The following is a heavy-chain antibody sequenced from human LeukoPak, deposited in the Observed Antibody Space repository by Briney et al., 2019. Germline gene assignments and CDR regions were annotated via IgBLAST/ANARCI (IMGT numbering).Heavy chain of an antibody. CDR2: TDSDGSST. Sequence: GGSLRLSCAASGFTFSSYWMHWVRQAPGKGLVWVSRTDSDGSSTIYADSVKGRFTISRDNAKNTLNLQMNSLRAEDTALYYCARSGAPTPDYWGQGTLVIVSS. V-gene: IGHV3-74*01. D-gene: IGHD2-15*01. CDR3: ARSGAPTPDY. CDR1: GFTFSSYW. J-gene: IGHJ4*02.